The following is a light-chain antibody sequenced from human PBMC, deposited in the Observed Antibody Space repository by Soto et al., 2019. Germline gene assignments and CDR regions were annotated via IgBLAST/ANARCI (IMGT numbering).Light chain of an antibody. V-gene: IGKV1-9*01. Sequence: IQLTQSPSFLSASVGDRVTITCRASQGISSYLAWYQQKPGKAPKLLIYAASTLQSGVPSRFSGSGSGTEFTLTISSLQPEDFATYYCQQLNSYPLFTFGPGTKVD. CDR1: QGISSY. J-gene: IGKJ3*01. CDR2: AAS. CDR3: QQLNSYPLFT.